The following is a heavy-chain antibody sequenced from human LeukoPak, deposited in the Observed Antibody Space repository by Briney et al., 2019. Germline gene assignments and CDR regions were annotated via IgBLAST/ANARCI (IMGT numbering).Heavy chain of an antibody. D-gene: IGHD5-12*01. CDR3: ARELSSGVYSENYYFDY. CDR1: GGSISGYY. CDR2: IYTSGST. J-gene: IGHJ4*02. V-gene: IGHV4-4*07. Sequence: SETLSLTCTVSGGSISGYYWSWIRQPAGKGLEWIGHIYTSGSTNYNPSLKSRVTMSVDTSKNQFSLKLSSMTVADTAVYYCARELSSGVYSENYYFDYWGQGTLVTVSS.